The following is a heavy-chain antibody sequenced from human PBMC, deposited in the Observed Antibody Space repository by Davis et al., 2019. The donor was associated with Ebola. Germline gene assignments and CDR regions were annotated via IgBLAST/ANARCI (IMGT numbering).Heavy chain of an antibody. CDR2: ISSSSSYI. J-gene: IGHJ4*02. Sequence: GESLKISCAASGFTFSDYYMSWIRQAPGKGLEWVSSISSSSSYIYYADSVKGRFTISRDNAKNTLYLQMNSLRAEDTAVYYCARAPASYYDFWSGYQDWGQGTLVTVSS. CDR1: GFTFSDYY. CDR3: ARAPASYYDFWSGYQD. V-gene: IGHV3-11*06. D-gene: IGHD3-3*01.